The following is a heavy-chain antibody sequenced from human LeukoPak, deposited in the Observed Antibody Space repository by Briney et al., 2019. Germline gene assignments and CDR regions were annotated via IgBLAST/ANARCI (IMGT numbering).Heavy chain of an antibody. V-gene: IGHV3-23*01. CDR3: ARSYFDWLFFGY. J-gene: IGHJ4*02. CDR2: ISGSGGST. CDR1: GFTFSSYA. D-gene: IGHD3-9*01. Sequence: GGSLRLSCAASGFTFSSYAMSWVRQAPGKGLEWVSAISGSGGSTYYADSVKGRFTISRDNSKNTLYLQMNSLRAEDTAVYYCARSYFDWLFFGYWGQGTLVTVSS.